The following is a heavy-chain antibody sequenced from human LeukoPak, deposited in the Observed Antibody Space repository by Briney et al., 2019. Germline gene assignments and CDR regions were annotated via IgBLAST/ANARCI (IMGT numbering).Heavy chain of an antibody. D-gene: IGHD3-22*01. CDR2: IYWDDDR. J-gene: IGHJ4*02. V-gene: IGHV2-5*02. CDR3: AHRKNYYDSSVFDN. CDR1: GFSLNTRGVG. Sequence: SGPTLVNPTQTLTLTCRFSGFSLNTRGVGVGWIRQPPVRALEWLALIYWDDDRRYSPSLKSRLTIPKDTSKNQVVLTMTNMDPVDTATYFCAHRKNYYDSSVFDNWGQGTLVTVSS.